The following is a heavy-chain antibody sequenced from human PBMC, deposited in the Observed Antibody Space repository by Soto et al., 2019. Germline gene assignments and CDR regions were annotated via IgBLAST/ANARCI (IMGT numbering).Heavy chain of an antibody. CDR1: GDSVSSNTAA. Sequence: SQTLSLTCAISGDSVSSNTAAWNSTRSSPSRVLERLGRTYYRSNWRHDYAVSVKSRITFNKATSKNNFSLQLNDVTADDRAVYYCARGVAGTGFDLWGQGTLVTVSS. D-gene: IGHD6-19*01. CDR3: ARGVAGTGFDL. J-gene: IGHJ4*02. CDR2: TYYRSNWRH. V-gene: IGHV6-1*01.